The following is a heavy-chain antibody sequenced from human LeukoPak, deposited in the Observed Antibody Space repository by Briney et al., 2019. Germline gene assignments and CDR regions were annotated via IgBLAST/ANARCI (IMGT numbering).Heavy chain of an antibody. Sequence: EASVKVSCKVSGYTLTELSMHWVRQAPGKGLEWMGGFDPEDGETIYAQKFQGRVTMTEDTSTDTAYMELSSLRSEDTAVYYCATYLRQGTFAFDIWGQGTMVTVSS. V-gene: IGHV1-24*01. D-gene: IGHD2/OR15-2a*01. CDR3: ATYLRQGTFAFDI. CDR1: GYTLTELS. J-gene: IGHJ3*02. CDR2: FDPEDGET.